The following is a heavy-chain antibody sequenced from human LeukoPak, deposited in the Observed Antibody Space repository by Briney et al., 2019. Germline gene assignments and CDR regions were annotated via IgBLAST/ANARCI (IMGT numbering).Heavy chain of an antibody. D-gene: IGHD6-13*01. J-gene: IGHJ3*02. CDR3: AKGGYSSQYSDAFDI. CDR1: GFTFSSYA. CDR2: ISYDGSNK. V-gene: IGHV3-30-3*01. Sequence: GGSLRLSCAASGFTFSSYAMHWVRQAPGKGLEWVAVISYDGSNKYYADSVKGRFTISRDNSKNTLYLQMNSLRAEDTAVCYCAKGGYSSQYSDAFDIWGQGTMVTVSS.